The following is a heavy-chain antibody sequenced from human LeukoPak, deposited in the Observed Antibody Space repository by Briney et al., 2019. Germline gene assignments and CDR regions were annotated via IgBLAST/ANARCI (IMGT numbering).Heavy chain of an antibody. CDR1: GFTFSNYW. Sequence: GGSLRLSCAASGFTFSNYWMHWVRQAPGEGLVWVSRINNDGSSTSHADSVKGRFTISRDNAKNTLYLQMNSLRAEDTAVYYCARDMHYHDSSGFYDYWCQGTLVTVSS. D-gene: IGHD3-22*01. CDR2: INNDGSST. V-gene: IGHV3-74*01. J-gene: IGHJ4*02. CDR3: ARDMHYHDSSGFYDY.